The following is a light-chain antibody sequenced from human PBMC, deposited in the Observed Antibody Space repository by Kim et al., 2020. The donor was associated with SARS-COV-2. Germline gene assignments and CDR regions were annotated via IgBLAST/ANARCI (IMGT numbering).Light chain of an antibody. J-gene: IGLJ2*01. Sequence: KAVTISCTRSSGGIDDNYVQWYQQRPGGVPTAVIYEDDQRPSGVPDRFSGSIDSSSNTASLTISGLKTEDEADYYCQSYDSSNHVVFGGGTQLTVL. CDR1: SGGIDDNY. CDR3: QSYDSSNHVV. CDR2: EDD. V-gene: IGLV6-57*03.